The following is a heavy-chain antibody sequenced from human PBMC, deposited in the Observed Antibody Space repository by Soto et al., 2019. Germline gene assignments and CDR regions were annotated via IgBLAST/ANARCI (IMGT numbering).Heavy chain of an antibody. CDR1: GFNVMRYW. D-gene: IGHD3-16*01. J-gene: IGHJ4*02. CDR3: ARDIGFDYVN. V-gene: IGHV3-7*01. Sequence: SLRLSCAVSGFNVMRYWMSWVRQAPGKGLEWVASIKEDGSELYYLHSVRGRFSISRDSAGNALHLTMNYLSAEDTGVYFCARDIGFDYVNWGQGTLVTVSS. CDR2: IKEDGSEL.